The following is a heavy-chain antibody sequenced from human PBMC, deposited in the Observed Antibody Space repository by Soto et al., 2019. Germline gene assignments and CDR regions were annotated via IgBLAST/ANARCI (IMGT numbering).Heavy chain of an antibody. CDR3: ADTPFVCDKLDF. CDR1: GFSLSTGGVG. D-gene: IGHD2-21*01. V-gene: IGHV2-5*02. Sequence: QITLKESGPTLVKPTQTLTLTCTFSGFSLSTGGVGVAWIRQPPGKALEWLAVIYWDDDKRYSPSLKNRLTVTKDTSKNQVVLTMTNLAPVDTATYYCADTPFVCDKLDFWGRGPLVSVAS. J-gene: IGHJ4*02. CDR2: IYWDDDK.